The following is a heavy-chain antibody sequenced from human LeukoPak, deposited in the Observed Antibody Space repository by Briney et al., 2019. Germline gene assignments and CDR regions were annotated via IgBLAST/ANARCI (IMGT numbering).Heavy chain of an antibody. J-gene: IGHJ4*02. CDR3: ARSLYGSGSYYNDY. CDR1: GYTFTSYA. CDR2: INTNTGNP. V-gene: IGHV7-4-1*02. D-gene: IGHD3-10*01. Sequence: ASVKVSCKASGYTFTSYAMNWVRQAPGQGLEWMGWINTNTGNPTYAQGFTGRFVFSLDTSVSTAYLQISSLKAEDTAAYYCARSLYGSGSYYNDYWGQGTLVTVSS.